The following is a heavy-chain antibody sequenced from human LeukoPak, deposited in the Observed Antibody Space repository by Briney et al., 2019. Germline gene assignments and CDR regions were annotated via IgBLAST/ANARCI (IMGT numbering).Heavy chain of an antibody. V-gene: IGHV4-59*01. CDR1: GASINTYY. CDR3: ARVGFGNTPHPIDY. J-gene: IGHJ4*02. Sequence: SETLSLTCTVSGASINTYYWSWIRQPPGKGLEWIGYIYYTGSTNYNPSLRSRVTISVDTSKNQFSLELSSVTAADTAVYYCARVGFGNTPHPIDYWGQGTLVTVSS. D-gene: IGHD4-23*01. CDR2: IYYTGST.